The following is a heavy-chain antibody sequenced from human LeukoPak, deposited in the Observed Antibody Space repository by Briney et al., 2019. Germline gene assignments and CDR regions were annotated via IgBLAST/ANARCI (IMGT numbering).Heavy chain of an antibody. Sequence: ASVTVSCKASGGTFSSYAISWVRQAPGQGLEWMGGIIPIFGTANYAQKFQGRVTITTDESTSTAYMELSSLRSEDTAVYYCARDLPAWSASLDAFDIWGQGTMVTVSS. CDR1: GGTFSSYA. J-gene: IGHJ3*02. V-gene: IGHV1-69*05. CDR2: IIPIFGTA. D-gene: IGHD2-8*02. CDR3: ARDLPAWSASLDAFDI.